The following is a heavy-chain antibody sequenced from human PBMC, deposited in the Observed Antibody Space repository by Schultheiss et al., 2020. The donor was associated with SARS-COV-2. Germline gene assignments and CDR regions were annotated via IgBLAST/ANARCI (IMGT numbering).Heavy chain of an antibody. J-gene: IGHJ4*02. D-gene: IGHD3-9*01. V-gene: IGHV3-43D*03. Sequence: GGSLRLSCAASGFTFDDYAMHWVRQAPGKGLEWVSLISWDGGSTYYADSVKGRFTISRDNSKNSLYLQMNSLRAEDTAVYYCAKGGWLEYWGQGTLVTVSS. CDR2: ISWDGGST. CDR1: GFTFDDYA. CDR3: AKGGWLEY.